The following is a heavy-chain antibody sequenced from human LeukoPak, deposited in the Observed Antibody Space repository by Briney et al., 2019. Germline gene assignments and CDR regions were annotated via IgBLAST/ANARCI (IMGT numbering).Heavy chain of an antibody. D-gene: IGHD6-13*01. CDR1: GGSIRSYY. CDR3: AREPKDSSSWYYFDY. CDR2: IYYSGST. J-gene: IGHJ4*02. V-gene: IGHV4-59*01. Sequence: PSETLSLTCTVSGGSIRSYYWSWIRQSPGKGLEWIGYIYYSGSTNYNPSLKSRVNISIDTSKNQFSLKLSSVTAADTAVYYCAREPKDSSSWYYFDYWGQGTLVTVSS.